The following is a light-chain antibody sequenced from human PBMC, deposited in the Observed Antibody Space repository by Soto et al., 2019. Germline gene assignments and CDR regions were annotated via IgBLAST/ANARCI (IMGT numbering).Light chain of an antibody. Sequence: ELVLTKSKGTLSFSPGDRATLSRRASQSAYSSYLSWYQQKPGQAPRLLIYGASNRATGIPDRFSGSGSGTDFTLTISGLEPEDFAVYYCQQYGTSLFTFGGGTKVDI. CDR1: QSAYSSY. CDR3: QQYGTSLFT. V-gene: IGKV3-20*01. CDR2: GAS. J-gene: IGKJ4*01.